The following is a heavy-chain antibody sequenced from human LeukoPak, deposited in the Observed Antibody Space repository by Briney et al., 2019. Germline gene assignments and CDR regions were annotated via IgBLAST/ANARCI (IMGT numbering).Heavy chain of an antibody. J-gene: IGHJ4*02. Sequence: PSQTLSLTCTGSGGSISSGGYYWSWVRQPPGKGLEWIGYNYHSGSTYYNPSLKSRVTISVDRSKNQFSLKLSSVTAADTAVYYCARGGRPQYSSSWYATFFDYWGQGTLVTVSS. V-gene: IGHV4-30-2*01. CDR3: ARGGRPQYSSSWYATFFDY. D-gene: IGHD6-13*01. CDR1: GGSISSGGYY. CDR2: NYHSGST.